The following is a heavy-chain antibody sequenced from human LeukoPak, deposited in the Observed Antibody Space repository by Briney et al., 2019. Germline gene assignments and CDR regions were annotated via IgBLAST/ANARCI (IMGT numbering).Heavy chain of an antibody. V-gene: IGHV3-30*18. Sequence: HPGGSLRLSCSASGFNFSTYGMHWVRQAPGKGLEWVAVTSFDETYKFYSDSVNGRFSISRDNSKNTLYLQMNSLRTEDTAVYYCAKDPFLKVATERRGGFDHWGQGTLVTVSS. CDR1: GFNFSTYG. D-gene: IGHD5-12*01. CDR2: TSFDETYK. J-gene: IGHJ4*02. CDR3: AKDPFLKVATERRGGFDH.